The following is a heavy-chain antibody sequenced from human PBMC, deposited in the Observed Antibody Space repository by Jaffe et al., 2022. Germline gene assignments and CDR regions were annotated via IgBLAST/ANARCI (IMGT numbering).Heavy chain of an antibody. Sequence: QLQLQESGPGLVKPSETLSLTCTVSGGSISSSSYYWGWIRQPPGKGLEWIGSIYYSGSTYYNPSLKSRVTISVDTSKNQFSLKLSSVTAADTAVYYCARRRKGFRAAREGDNWFDPWGQGTLVTVSS. V-gene: IGHV4-39*01. J-gene: IGHJ5*02. CDR1: GGSISSSSYY. CDR2: IYYSGST. D-gene: IGHD6-6*01. CDR3: ARRRKGFRAAREGDNWFDP.